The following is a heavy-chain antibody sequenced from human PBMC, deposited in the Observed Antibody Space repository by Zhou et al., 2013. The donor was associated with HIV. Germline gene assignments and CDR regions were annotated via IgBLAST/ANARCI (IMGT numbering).Heavy chain of an antibody. CDR1: GGTFSSFG. CDR3: ARGGEDLPYYYDSSLF. V-gene: IGHV1-69*05. Sequence: QVQVVQSGAEVKKPGASVKVACTASGGTFSSFGISWVRQAPGQGLEWVGGILPLFGTPNYALKFQGRVTINTDDSTNTAYMELRSLTSDDTAVYYCARGGEDLPYYYDSSLFWGQGSLVSVSS. CDR2: ILPLFGTP. D-gene: IGHD3-22*01. J-gene: IGHJ4*02.